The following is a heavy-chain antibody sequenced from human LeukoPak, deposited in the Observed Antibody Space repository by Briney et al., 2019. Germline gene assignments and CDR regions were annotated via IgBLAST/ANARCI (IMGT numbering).Heavy chain of an antibody. CDR3: ARDLVPAAMMDYYYYGMDV. CDR2: ISAYNGNT. V-gene: IGHV1-18*01. CDR1: GYTFTSYA. Sequence: ASVKVSCKASGYTFTSYAMHWVRQAPGQRLEWMGWISAYNGNTNYAQKLQGRVTMTTDTSTSTAYMELRSLRSDDTAVYYCARDLVPAAMMDYYYYGMDVWGQGTTVTVSS. D-gene: IGHD2-2*01. J-gene: IGHJ6*02.